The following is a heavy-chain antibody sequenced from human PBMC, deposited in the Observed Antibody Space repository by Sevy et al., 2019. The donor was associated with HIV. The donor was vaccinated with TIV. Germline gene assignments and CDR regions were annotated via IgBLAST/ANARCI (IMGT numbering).Heavy chain of an antibody. CDR3: AKRGSKSGYALGY. D-gene: IGHD5-12*01. J-gene: IGHJ4*02. V-gene: IGHV3-30*02. CDR2: ILYDGSKK. Sequence: GGSLRLSCAASGFTFSSYGMHWVRQAPGKGLEWVAVILYDGSKKYYADSVKGRFTISRDNSKNTLYLQMNSLRPEDTAIYYCAKRGSKSGYALGYWGQGTLVTVSS. CDR1: GFTFSSYG.